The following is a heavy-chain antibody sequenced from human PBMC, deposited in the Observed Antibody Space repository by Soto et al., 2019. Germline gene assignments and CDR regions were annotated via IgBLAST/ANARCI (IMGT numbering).Heavy chain of an antibody. CDR2: ISGSAGST. V-gene: IGHV3-23*01. D-gene: IGHD6-6*01. J-gene: IGHJ4*02. CDR1: GFTFSTYA. CDR3: AKDAEATRPRNHFDY. Sequence: GGSLRLSCAASGFTFSTYAMSWFRQVPWKGLEWVSAISGSAGSTYYADSVKGRFTISRDNSKNTLYLQINSLRGEDTAVYYCAKDAEATRPRNHFDYWGQGTLVTVSS.